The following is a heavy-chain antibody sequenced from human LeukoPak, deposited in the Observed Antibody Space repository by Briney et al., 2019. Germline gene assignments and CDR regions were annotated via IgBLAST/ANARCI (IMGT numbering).Heavy chain of an antibody. CDR1: GGTFSSYA. V-gene: IGHV1-69*05. Sequence: ASVKVSCKASGGTFSSYAISWVRQAPGQGLEWRGGIIPIFGTANYAQKLQGRVTMTTDTSTSTDYMELRSLRSDDPAVYYCARDRMVRYFAWLPNGDFDVWGKGIPVTVSS. CDR3: ARDRMVRYFAWLPNGDFDV. CDR2: IIPIFGTA. J-gene: IGHJ6*04. D-gene: IGHD3-9*01.